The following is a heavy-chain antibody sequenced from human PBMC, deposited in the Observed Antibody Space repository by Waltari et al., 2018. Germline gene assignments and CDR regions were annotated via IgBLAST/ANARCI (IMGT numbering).Heavy chain of an antibody. J-gene: IGHJ3*02. CDR1: GGTFSSYA. CDR3: ARDFSRGDIVVVPAAIHWVAFDI. CDR2: IIPIFGTA. V-gene: IGHV1-69*12. Sequence: QVQLVQSGAEVKKPGSSVKVSCKASGGTFSSYAISWVRQAPGQGLEWMGGIIPIFGTANYAQKFQGRVTITADESTSTAYMELSSLRSEDTAVYYCARDFSRGDIVVVPAAIHWVAFDIWGQGTMVTVSS. D-gene: IGHD2-2*02.